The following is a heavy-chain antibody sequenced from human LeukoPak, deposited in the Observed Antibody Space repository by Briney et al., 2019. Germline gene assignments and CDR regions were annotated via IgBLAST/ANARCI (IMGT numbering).Heavy chain of an antibody. V-gene: IGHV4-39*01. CDR3: ARHTRITIFGVVGPFDY. CDR2: IYYSGST. Sequence: PSETLSLTCTVSSGSISRGSYFWGWIRQPPGKGLEWIGSIYYSGSTYYNPSLKSRVTISVDTSKNQFSLKLSSVTAADTAVYYCARHTRITIFGVVGPFDYWGQGTLVTVSS. J-gene: IGHJ4*02. CDR1: SGSISRGSYF. D-gene: IGHD3-3*01.